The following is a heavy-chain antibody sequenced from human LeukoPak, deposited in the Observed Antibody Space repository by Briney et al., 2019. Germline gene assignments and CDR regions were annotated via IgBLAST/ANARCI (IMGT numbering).Heavy chain of an antibody. V-gene: IGHV1-18*01. CDR3: AGDRAGSGSYGAVDY. CDR1: GYTFTSYG. Sequence: EASVKVSCKASGYTFTSYGISWVRQAPGQGLEWMGWISAYNGNTNYAQKLQGRVTMTTDTSTSTAYMELRSLRSDDTAVYYCAGDRAGSGSYGAVDYWGQGTLVTVSS. J-gene: IGHJ4*02. CDR2: ISAYNGNT. D-gene: IGHD1-26*01.